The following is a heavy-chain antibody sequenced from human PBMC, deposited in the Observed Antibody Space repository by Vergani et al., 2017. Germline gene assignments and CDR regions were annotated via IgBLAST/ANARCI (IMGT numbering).Heavy chain of an antibody. CDR2: IYHSGST. Sequence: QVQLQESGPGLVKPSGTLSLTCAVSGGSLSSSNWWSWVRQPPGKGLEWIREIYHSGSTNYNPSLKSRVTMSVDKSKNQFSLKLSSVTAADTAVYYCARTIAAAGTNYAFDIWGQGTMVTVSS. V-gene: IGHV4-4*02. D-gene: IGHD6-13*01. CDR1: GGSLSSSNW. CDR3: ARTIAAAGTNYAFDI. J-gene: IGHJ3*02.